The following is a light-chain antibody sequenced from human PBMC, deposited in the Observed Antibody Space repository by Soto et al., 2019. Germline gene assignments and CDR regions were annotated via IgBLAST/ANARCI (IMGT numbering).Light chain of an antibody. J-gene: IGKJ1*01. CDR3: QQRSNWWT. CDR2: DAS. V-gene: IGKV3-11*01. CDR1: QSVSSY. Sequence: EIVMSQSPATLSVSPGERATLSFRASQSVSSYLAWYQQKPGQAPRLLIYDASNRATGIPARFSGSGSGTDFTLTISSLEPEDFAVYYCQQRSNWWTSGQGTKADIK.